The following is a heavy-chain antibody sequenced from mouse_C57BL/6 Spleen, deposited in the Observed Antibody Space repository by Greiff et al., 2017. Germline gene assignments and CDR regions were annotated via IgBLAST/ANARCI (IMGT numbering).Heavy chain of an antibody. D-gene: IGHD4-1*01. V-gene: IGHV1-69*01. Sequence: QVQLQQPGAELVMPGASVKLSCKASGYTFTSYWMHWVKQRPGQGLEWIGEIDPSDSYTNYNQKFKGKSTLTVDKSSSTAYMQLSSLTSEDSAVYYCARANLAYAMDYWGQGTSVTVSS. CDR3: ARANLAYAMDY. CDR1: GYTFTSYW. J-gene: IGHJ4*01. CDR2: IDPSDSYT.